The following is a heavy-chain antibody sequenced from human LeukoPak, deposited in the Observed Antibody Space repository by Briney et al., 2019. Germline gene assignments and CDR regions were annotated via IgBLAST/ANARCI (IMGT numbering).Heavy chain of an antibody. CDR3: TTESYCSSTSCPGTSDF. CDR1: GFTFSHVW. D-gene: IGHD2-2*01. J-gene: IGHJ4*02. V-gene: IGHV3-15*01. Sequence: GESLRLSCAASGFTFSHVWMSWVRQAPGKGLEWVGRIKTKIDGGTTDYAAPVKGRFTISRDDSKNTLYLQINSLKTEDTAVYYCTTESYCSSTSCPGTSDFWGQGTLVTVSS. CDR2: IKTKIDGGTT.